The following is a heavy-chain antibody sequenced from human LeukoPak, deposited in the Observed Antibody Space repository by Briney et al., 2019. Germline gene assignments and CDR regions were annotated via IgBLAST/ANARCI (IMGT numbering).Heavy chain of an antibody. CDR3: ARGDTAIDY. Sequence: GGSLRLSCVASGFPFSSYWMSWVRQAPGKGLEWVANVKQDGSEKYYVDSVKGRFTISRDNAKNSLYLQMNSLRAEDTAVYYCARGDTAIDYWGQGTLVTVSS. V-gene: IGHV3-7*03. D-gene: IGHD5-18*01. CDR1: GFPFSSYW. J-gene: IGHJ4*02. CDR2: VKQDGSEK.